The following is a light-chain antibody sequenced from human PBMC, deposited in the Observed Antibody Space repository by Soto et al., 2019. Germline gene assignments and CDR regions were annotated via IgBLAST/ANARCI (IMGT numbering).Light chain of an antibody. V-gene: IGKV3D-20*02. J-gene: IGKJ1*01. CDR1: RSLSSDY. CDR3: QQYNNWPWT. Sequence: IVWMQSPDTLSVSPGERATLSCRASRSLSSDYLAWYQQKPGQAPRLLFYHASRRATGTPDRFSVSGSETDFTLTISSLQSVDFAVYSCQQYNNWPWTFGQGTKVDIK. CDR2: HAS.